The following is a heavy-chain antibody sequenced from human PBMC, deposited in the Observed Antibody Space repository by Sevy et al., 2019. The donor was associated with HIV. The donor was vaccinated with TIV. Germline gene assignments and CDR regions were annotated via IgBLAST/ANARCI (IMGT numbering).Heavy chain of an antibody. CDR3: ARGGCSSTSCYSDDYYYYYGMDV. Sequence: SETLSLTCTVSGGSISSYYWSWIRQPPGKGLEWIGYIYYSGSTNYNPSLKSRFTISVDTSKNQFSLKLSSVTAADTAVYYCARGGCSSTSCYSDDYYYYYGMDVWGQGTTVTVSS. D-gene: IGHD2-2*01. CDR1: GGSISSYY. V-gene: IGHV4-59*01. CDR2: IYYSGST. J-gene: IGHJ6*02.